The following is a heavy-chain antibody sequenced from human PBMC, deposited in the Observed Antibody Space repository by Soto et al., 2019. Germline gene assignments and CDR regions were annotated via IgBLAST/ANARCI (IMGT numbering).Heavy chain of an antibody. CDR2: ISSSANTI. D-gene: IGHD6-19*01. Sequence: QVQLVESGGGLVKPGGSLRLSCAASGFTFSDYYMSWIRQAPGKGLEWVSYISSSANTIYYADSVRGRFTISRDNAKNPLYLQMNSLRAEDTAVYYCAGDRYSSGWIDGYWGQGTLVTVSS. J-gene: IGHJ4*02. V-gene: IGHV3-11*01. CDR1: GFTFSDYY. CDR3: AGDRYSSGWIDGY.